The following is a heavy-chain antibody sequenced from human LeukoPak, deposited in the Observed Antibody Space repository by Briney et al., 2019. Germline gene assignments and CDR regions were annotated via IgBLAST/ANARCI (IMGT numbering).Heavy chain of an antibody. Sequence: PSETLSLTCTVSGGSISSSNYYWGWIRQPPGKGLEWIATIYYSGSTYYNPSLKSRVTISVDTSKNQFSLKLSSVTAADTAVYYCARDLGGELLPTYYFDYWGQGTLVTVS. V-gene: IGHV4-39*07. J-gene: IGHJ4*02. D-gene: IGHD1-26*01. CDR3: ARDLGGELLPTYYFDY. CDR1: GGSISSSNYY. CDR2: IYYSGST.